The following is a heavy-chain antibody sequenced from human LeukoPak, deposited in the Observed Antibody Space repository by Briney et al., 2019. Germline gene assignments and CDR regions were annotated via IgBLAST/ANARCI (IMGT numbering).Heavy chain of an antibody. V-gene: IGHV3-9*01. CDR3: AKDRGSSSWFYFDY. J-gene: IGHJ4*02. D-gene: IGHD6-13*01. Sequence: PGRSLRLSCTASGFTFGDYAMHWVRQAPGKGLEWVSGISWNSGSIGYADSVKGRFTISRDNAKNSLYLQMNSLRAEDTALYYCAKDRGSSSWFYFDYWGQGTLVTVSS. CDR1: GFTFGDYA. CDR2: ISWNSGSI.